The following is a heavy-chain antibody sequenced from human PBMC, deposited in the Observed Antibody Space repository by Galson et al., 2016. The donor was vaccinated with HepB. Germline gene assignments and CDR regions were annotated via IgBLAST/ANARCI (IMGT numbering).Heavy chain of an antibody. J-gene: IGHJ4*02. CDR3: ARHYSSSPAGDF. V-gene: IGHV5-10-1*01. CDR1: GYNFSSYW. CDR2: IDPSDSYT. Sequence: QSGAEVKKPGESLRISCKGSGYNFSSYWISWVRQMPGKGLEWMRTIDPSDSYTKYSPSFQGHVTISADKSISTAYLQWSSLKASDTAMYYCARHYSSSPAGDFWGQGVLLTVSS. D-gene: IGHD6-6*01.